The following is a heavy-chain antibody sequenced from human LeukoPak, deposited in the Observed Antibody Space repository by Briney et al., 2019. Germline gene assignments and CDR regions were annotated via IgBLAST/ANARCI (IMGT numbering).Heavy chain of an antibody. J-gene: IGHJ4*02. CDR1: GYTFTSYD. V-gene: IGHV1-8*03. D-gene: IGHD7-27*01. Sequence: ASVKVSCKASGYTFTSYDINWVRQATGQGLERMGWMNPNSGNTGYAQKFQGRVTITRNTSISTAYMELSSLRSEDTAVYYCARVHVRGWGSLGYWGQGTLVTVSS. CDR2: MNPNSGNT. CDR3: ARVHVRGWGSLGY.